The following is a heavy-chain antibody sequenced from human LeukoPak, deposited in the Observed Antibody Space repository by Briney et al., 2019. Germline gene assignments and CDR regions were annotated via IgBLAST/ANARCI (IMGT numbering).Heavy chain of an antibody. V-gene: IGHV1-2*02. J-gene: IGHJ4*01. CDR1: GYTFTGYY. Sequence: EASVKVSCKASGYTFTGYYMHWVRQAPGQGLEWVGWINPKNGGSNYAQKFQGRVTMTRDRSISTAYMELSRLTSDDKAVYYCARDRSSYAKGHYNYWGQGTLVTVSS. CDR2: INPKNGGS. CDR3: ARDRSSYAKGHYNY. D-gene: IGHD6-6*01.